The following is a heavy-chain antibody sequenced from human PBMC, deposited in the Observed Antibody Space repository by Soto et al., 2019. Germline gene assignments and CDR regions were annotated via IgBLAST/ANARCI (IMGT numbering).Heavy chain of an antibody. CDR2: ISRSGGST. D-gene: IGHD3-10*01. Sequence: PGGSLRLSCAASGFTFSNYAMSWVRQAPGKGLEWVSGISRSGGSTYYADSVKCRFTISRDNSKNTQDLQMNSLRAEYTAMYYCATGPHSSDIYYYGSVSYSLPHLPIDYWGQGTLVTVSS. V-gene: IGHV3-23*01. J-gene: IGHJ4*02. CDR1: GFTFSNYA. CDR3: ATGPHSSDIYYYGSVSYSLPHLPIDY.